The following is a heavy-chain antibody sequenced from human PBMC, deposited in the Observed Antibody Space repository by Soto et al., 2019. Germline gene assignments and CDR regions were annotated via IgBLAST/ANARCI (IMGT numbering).Heavy chain of an antibody. Sequence: ASVKVSCKASGYTFTSYAMHWVRQAPGQRLEWMGWINAGNGNTKYSQKFRGRVTITRDTSASTAYMELSSLRSEDTAVYYCARDSLDYYDSSGYYYFDYWGQGTLVTVSS. CDR2: INAGNGNT. CDR3: ARDSLDYYDSSGYYYFDY. V-gene: IGHV1-3*01. CDR1: GYTFTSYA. J-gene: IGHJ4*02. D-gene: IGHD3-22*01.